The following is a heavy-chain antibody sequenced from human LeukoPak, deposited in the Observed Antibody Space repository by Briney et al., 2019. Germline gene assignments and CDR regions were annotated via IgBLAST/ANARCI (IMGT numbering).Heavy chain of an antibody. V-gene: IGHV1-18*01. J-gene: IGHJ4*02. CDR3: ARDHWQSGRGYSYGSPHLDY. CDR1: GYTFTSYG. Sequence: ASVKVSCKASGYTFTSYGISWVRQAPGQGLEWMGWISAYNGNTNYAQKLQGRVTMTTDTSTSTAYMELRSLRSDDTAVYYRARDHWQSGRGYSYGSPHLDYWGQGTLVTVSS. D-gene: IGHD5-18*01. CDR2: ISAYNGNT.